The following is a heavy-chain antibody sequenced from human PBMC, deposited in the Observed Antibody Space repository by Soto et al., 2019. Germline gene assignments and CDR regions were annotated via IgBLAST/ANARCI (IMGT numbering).Heavy chain of an antibody. J-gene: IGHJ6*03. D-gene: IGHD4-4*01. V-gene: IGHV1-8*01. CDR3: ARGFYSNSNYYYYYMDV. Sequence: ASVKVSCKASGYTFTSYDINWVRQATGQGLEWMGWMNPNSGNTGYAQKFQGRVTISVDTSKNQFSLKLSSVTAADTAVYYCARGFYSNSNYYYYYMDVWGKGTTVTVSS. CDR1: GYTFTSYD. CDR2: MNPNSGNT.